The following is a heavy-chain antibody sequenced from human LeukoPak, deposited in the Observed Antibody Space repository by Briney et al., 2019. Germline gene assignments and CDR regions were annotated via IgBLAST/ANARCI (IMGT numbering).Heavy chain of an antibody. J-gene: IGHJ6*03. CDR3: ARTRYYYDFWSGYYKGGRYYYMDV. CDR1: GFSLSTSGMC. D-gene: IGHD3-3*01. Sequence: SGPTLVKPTQTLTLTCTFSGFSLSTSGMCVSWIRQPPGKAPEWLARIDWDDDKYYSTSLKTRLTISKDTSKNQVVLTMTNMDPVDTATYYCARTRYYYDFWSGYYKGGRYYYMDVWGKGTTVTVSS. V-gene: IGHV2-70*11. CDR2: IDWDDDK.